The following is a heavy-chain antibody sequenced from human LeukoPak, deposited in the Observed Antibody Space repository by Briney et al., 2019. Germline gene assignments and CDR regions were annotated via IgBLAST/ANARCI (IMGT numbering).Heavy chain of an antibody. V-gene: IGHV3-21*01. Sequence: GGSLRLSCAASGFTFSSYSMNWVRQAPGKGLEWVSSISSSSSYIYYADSVKGRFTISRDNAKNSLYLQMNSLRAEDTAVYYCAREPLRFFDWLLPVPPYGMDVWGQGTTVTVSS. CDR2: ISSSSSYI. D-gene: IGHD3-9*01. CDR3: AREPLRFFDWLLPVPPYGMDV. J-gene: IGHJ6*02. CDR1: GFTFSSYS.